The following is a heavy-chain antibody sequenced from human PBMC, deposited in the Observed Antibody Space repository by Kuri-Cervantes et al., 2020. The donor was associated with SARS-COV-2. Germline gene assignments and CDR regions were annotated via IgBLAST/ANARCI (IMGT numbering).Heavy chain of an antibody. D-gene: IGHD6-13*01. CDR1: GDTFTNYG. V-gene: IGHV1-18*01. J-gene: IGHJ6*02. CDR3: ARGKQQLVRAYYYGMDV. CDR2: ISGYNGNT. Sequence: ASVKVSCKASGDTFTNYGFTWVRQAPGQGLQWMGWISGYNGNTKYAQKLQGRVTMTTDTSTSTAYMELRSLRSDDTAVYYCARGKQQLVRAYYYGMDVWGQGTTVTVSS.